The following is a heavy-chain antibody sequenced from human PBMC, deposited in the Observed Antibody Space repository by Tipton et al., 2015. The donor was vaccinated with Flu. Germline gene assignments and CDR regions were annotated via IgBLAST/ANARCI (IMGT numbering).Heavy chain of an antibody. CDR3: ARRDYSNYVSEPKNWFDP. CDR2: IYMGGRT. J-gene: IGHJ5*02. Sequence: TLSLTCSVSGGSINSYYWSWIRQLAGKGLEWIGRIYMGGRTNYNPSLKSRVTMSVDLFKNQISLRLSSVTAADTAVYYCARRDYSNYVSEPKNWFDPWGQGTLVTVSS. D-gene: IGHD4-11*01. V-gene: IGHV4-4*07. CDR1: GGSINSYY.